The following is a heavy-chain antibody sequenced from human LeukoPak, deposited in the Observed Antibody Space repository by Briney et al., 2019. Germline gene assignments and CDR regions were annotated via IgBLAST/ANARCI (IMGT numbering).Heavy chain of an antibody. D-gene: IGHD3-22*01. CDR2: IWYDGSNK. CDR3: AREGYDSSGYYGFDY. J-gene: IGHJ4*02. V-gene: IGHV3-33*08. Sequence: GSLRLSCAASGFTFSSYAMHWVRQAPGKGLEWVAVIWYDGSNKYYADSVKGRFTISRDNSKNTLYLQMNSLRAEDTAVYYCAREGYDSSGYYGFDYWGQGTLVTVSS. CDR1: GFTFSSYA.